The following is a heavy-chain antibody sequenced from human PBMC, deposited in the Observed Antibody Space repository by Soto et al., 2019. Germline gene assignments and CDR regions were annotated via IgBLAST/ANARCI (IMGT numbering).Heavy chain of an antibody. CDR1: GGSVSTGSYD. Sequence: SETLSLTCTVSGGSVSTGSYDWIWIWQPPGKGLEWIGKIFFTGSAHYNPSLRNRVTMSVDTSKDQFSLTLTSVTAADTAVYYCARDGHGMDVWGQGTTVTVSS. CDR3: ARDGHGMDV. V-gene: IGHV4-61*01. J-gene: IGHJ6*02. CDR2: IFFTGSA.